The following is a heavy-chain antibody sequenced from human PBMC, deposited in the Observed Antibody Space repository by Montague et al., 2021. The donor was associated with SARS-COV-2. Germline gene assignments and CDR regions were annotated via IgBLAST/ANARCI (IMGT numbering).Heavy chain of an antibody. J-gene: IGHJ4*02. CDR1: DGSFSAYS. CDR2: INHRGST. D-gene: IGHD3-22*01. Sequence: SETLSLTCAVYDGSFSAYSWSWIRQPPGKGLVWFGEINHRGSTNYNPPPNSRVLISVDTSKNQFSLKMTSVTAADTAVYYCARGRQHINMVVVVVTGGEYYFDFWGQGTLVTVSS. V-gene: IGHV4-34*01. CDR3: ARGRQHINMVVVVVTGGEYYFDF.